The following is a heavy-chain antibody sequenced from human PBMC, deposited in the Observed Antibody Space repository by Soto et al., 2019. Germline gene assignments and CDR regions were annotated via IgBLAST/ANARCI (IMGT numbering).Heavy chain of an antibody. Sequence: PSETLSLTCTVSGASINIGGYYLSWIRQLPGKGLEWIGYIYFSGSTYYNPSLESRVTISLDTSQNQFSLKLSSVTAADTAVYYCASGNAGAALLAYWGQGTLVTVYS. V-gene: IGHV4-31*03. CDR1: GASINIGGYY. CDR3: ASGNAGAALLAY. J-gene: IGHJ4*02. CDR2: IYFSGST. D-gene: IGHD6-25*01.